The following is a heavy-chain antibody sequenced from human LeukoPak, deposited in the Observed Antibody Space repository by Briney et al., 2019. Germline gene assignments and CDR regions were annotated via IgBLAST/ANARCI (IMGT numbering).Heavy chain of an antibody. V-gene: IGHV3-23*01. CDR1: GFTFSSYA. CDR2: ISGSGDIT. Sequence: GGSLRLSCAASGFTFSSYAMSWVRQAPGKGLEWVSAISGSGDITYLADSVKGRFTISRDNSKNTLYLQMNSLRAEDTAIYSCATRPTVGGTTPTFDYWGQGTLVTVSS. CDR3: ATRPTVGGTTPTFDY. D-gene: IGHD1-26*01. J-gene: IGHJ4*02.